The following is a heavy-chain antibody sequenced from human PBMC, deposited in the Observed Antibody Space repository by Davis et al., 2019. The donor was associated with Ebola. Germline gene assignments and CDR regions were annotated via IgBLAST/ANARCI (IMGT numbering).Heavy chain of an antibody. Sequence: ASVKVSCKASGYTFTGYYMHWVRQAPGQGLEWMGWINPNSGGTNYAQKFQGRVTITRDMSTSTAYMELSSLRSEDTAVYYCAADPWGPYYYYGMDVWGQGTTVTVSS. CDR3: AADPWGPYYYYGMDV. V-gene: IGHV1-2*02. CDR2: INPNSGGT. D-gene: IGHD3-16*01. CDR1: GYTFTGYY. J-gene: IGHJ6*02.